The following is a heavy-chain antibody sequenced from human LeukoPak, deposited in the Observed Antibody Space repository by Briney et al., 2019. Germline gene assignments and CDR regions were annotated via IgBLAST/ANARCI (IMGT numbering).Heavy chain of an antibody. J-gene: IGHJ2*01. CDR2: INRSGST. V-gene: IGHV4-34*01. CDR1: GGSFSGYY. Sequence: SETLSLTCAVYGGSFSGYYWNWIRQPPGKGPEWIGEINRSGSTNHNPSLKSRVTISVDTSKNQFSLKLSSVTAADTALYYCARAHSSDYYSEGYFDLWGRGTLVTVSS. D-gene: IGHD3-22*01. CDR3: ARAHSSDYYSEGYFDL.